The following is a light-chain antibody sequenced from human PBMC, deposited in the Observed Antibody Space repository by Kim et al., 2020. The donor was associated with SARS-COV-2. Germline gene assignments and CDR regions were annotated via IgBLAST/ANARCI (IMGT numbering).Light chain of an antibody. CDR2: AAS. V-gene: IGKV1-39*01. J-gene: IGKJ2*01. CDR3: QQSYNTPRT. CDR1: QSISSY. Sequence: DIQMTQSPSSLSASVGDRVTITCRASQSISSYLNWYQQKPGKAPKLLIFAASSLQSGVPSRFSGSGSGTDFTLTISSLQPEDFATYYCQQSYNTPRTFGQGTKLEI.